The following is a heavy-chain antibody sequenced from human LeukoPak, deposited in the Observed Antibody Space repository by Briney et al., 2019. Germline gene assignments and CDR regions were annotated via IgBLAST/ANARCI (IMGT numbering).Heavy chain of an antibody. D-gene: IGHD3-10*01. J-gene: IGHJ4*02. V-gene: IGHV1-2*02. CDR3: AGRGLTKAFDY. CDR2: INPNSGGT. CDR1: GYTFTGYY. Sequence: ASVKVSCKPSGYTFTGYYMHWVRQAPGQGVEWMGWINPNSGGTNYAQKFQGRVTMTRETSISTEYMDLRRLRSDDTAVSYCAGRGLTKAFDYWGQRTLVTVSS.